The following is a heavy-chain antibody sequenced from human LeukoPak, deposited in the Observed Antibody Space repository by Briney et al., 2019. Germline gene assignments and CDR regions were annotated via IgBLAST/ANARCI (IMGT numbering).Heavy chain of an antibody. CDR1: GGSISSSSYY. V-gene: IGHV4-39*07. CDR2: IYYSGST. CDR3: ARVGDSSGSYYFDY. D-gene: IGHD3-22*01. Sequence: SETLSLTCTVSGGSISSSSYYWGWIRQPPGKGLEWIGSIYYSGSTYYNPSLKSRVTISVDTSKNQFSLKLSSVTAADTAVYYCARVGDSSGSYYFDYWGQGTLVTVSS. J-gene: IGHJ4*02.